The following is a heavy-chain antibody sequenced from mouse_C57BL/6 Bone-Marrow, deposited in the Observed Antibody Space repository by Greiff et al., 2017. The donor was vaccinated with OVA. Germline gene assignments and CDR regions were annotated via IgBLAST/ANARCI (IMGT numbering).Heavy chain of an antibody. Sequence: VQLQQSGAELVKPGASVKLSCTASGFNIKDYYMHWVKQRTEQGLEWIGRIDPEDGETKYAPKFQGKATITADTSSNTAYLQLSSLTSEDTAVYYWASPLANWGYYYAMDYWGQGTSVTVSS. J-gene: IGHJ4*01. D-gene: IGHD4-1*01. CDR2: IDPEDGET. CDR3: ASPLANWGYYYAMDY. CDR1: GFNIKDYY. V-gene: IGHV14-2*01.